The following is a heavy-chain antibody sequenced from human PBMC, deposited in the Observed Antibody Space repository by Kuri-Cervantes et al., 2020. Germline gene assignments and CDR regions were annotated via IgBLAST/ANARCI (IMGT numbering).Heavy chain of an antibody. J-gene: IGHJ4*01. V-gene: IGHV3-30*02. Sequence: GGSLRLSCAVSGYSISSGYYWGWIRQPPGKGLEWVAVIWYDGSQKYYADSVKGRFTISRDNSKNTLYLQMNSLSTEDTAIYYCVKSAPAFWVGYYPDYWGQGTLVTVSS. D-gene: IGHD3-3*01. CDR1: GYSISSGYY. CDR2: IWYDGSQK. CDR3: VKSAPAFWVGYYPDY.